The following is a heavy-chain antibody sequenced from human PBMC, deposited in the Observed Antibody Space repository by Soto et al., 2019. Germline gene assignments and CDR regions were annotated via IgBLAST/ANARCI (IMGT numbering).Heavy chain of an antibody. CDR2: IANGDNHI. CDR1: GFTFSEYS. D-gene: IGHD2-2*01. Sequence: EVQVVESGGGLVKPGGSLRLSCAASGFTFSEYSFLWVRQAPGQGLEWLSFIANGDNHIFYSDPVKGRFTISRDNAKNSVYLQLNNLRADDSAVYYCARENGHCTDACNRGAFDIWGQGTMVTVSS. V-gene: IGHV3-21*01. CDR3: ARENGHCTDACNRGAFDI. J-gene: IGHJ3*02.